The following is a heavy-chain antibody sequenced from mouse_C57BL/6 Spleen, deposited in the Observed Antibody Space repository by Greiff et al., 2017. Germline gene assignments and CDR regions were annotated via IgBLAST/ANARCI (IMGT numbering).Heavy chain of an antibody. D-gene: IGHD3-2*02. CDR1: GYAFSSSW. CDR3: ARGGQLRLRGAMDY. CDR2: IYPGDGDT. J-gene: IGHJ4*01. V-gene: IGHV1-82*01. Sequence: QVQLQQSGPELVKPGASVKISCKASGYAFSSSWMNWVKQRPGKGLAWIGRIYPGDGDTHYNGKFKGKATLTADKSSRTASMHLSGLTSEDSAVYFWARGGQLRLRGAMDYGGQGNSVTVS.